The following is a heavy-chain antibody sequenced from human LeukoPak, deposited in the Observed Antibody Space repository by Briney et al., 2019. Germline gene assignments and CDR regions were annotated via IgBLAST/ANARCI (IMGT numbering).Heavy chain of an antibody. CDR3: ARAAHLGYYYYYMDV. CDR1: GFTFSNYG. V-gene: IGHV3-30*02. D-gene: IGHD3-16*01. J-gene: IGHJ6*03. CDR2: IRNDESNK. Sequence: PGGSLRLSCAASGFTFSNYGMHWVRQTPGKGLEWVSFIRNDESNKYYTDSVKGRFTISRDNAKNTLYLQMNSLRAEDTAVYYCARAAHLGYYYYYMDVWGKGTTVTISS.